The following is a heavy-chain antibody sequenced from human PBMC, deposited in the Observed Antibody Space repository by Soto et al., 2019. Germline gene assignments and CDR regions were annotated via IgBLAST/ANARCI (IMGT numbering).Heavy chain of an antibody. J-gene: IGHJ6*02. CDR2: IYPGDSDT. CDR3: AASIFYYGMDV. V-gene: IGHV5-51*01. CDR1: AYPFTNYW. Sequence: GESRTIGCQGSAYPFTNYWIGRLRQMPGKGLEWMGIIYPGDSDTKYNPSFQGQVTISADKSITTTYLQWSSLKASDTAIYYCAASIFYYGMDVWGQGTTVTVSS.